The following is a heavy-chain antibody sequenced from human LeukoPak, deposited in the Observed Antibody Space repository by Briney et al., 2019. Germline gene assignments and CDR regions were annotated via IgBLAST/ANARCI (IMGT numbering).Heavy chain of an antibody. CDR1: GFTFSNYW. V-gene: IGHV3-30*02. Sequence: PGGSLRLSCAASGFTFSNYWMHWVRQAPGKGLEWVSFINYNGRDKYYADSVKGRFTISRDSSKNTLSLQMNSLRAEDTAVYFCAKDSPTYYADSWGQGTLVTVSS. CDR2: INYNGRDK. D-gene: IGHD2/OR15-2a*01. J-gene: IGHJ4*02. CDR3: AKDSPTYYADS.